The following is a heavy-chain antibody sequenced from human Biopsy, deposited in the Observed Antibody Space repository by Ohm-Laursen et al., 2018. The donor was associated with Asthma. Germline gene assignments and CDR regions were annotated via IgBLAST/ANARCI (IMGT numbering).Heavy chain of an antibody. V-gene: IGHV1-69*13. D-gene: IGHD2-2*01. CDR2: INSVFGTT. Sequence: ASVKVSCKSLGGTFNTYVIGWVRQAPGQGLEWMGGINSVFGTTTYPQKFRDRVSITADDSTSTVSMEWSSLRSEDTAVYYCARKAGSCISRTCYSLDFWGQGTLVTVSS. J-gene: IGHJ4*02. CDR3: ARKAGSCISRTCYSLDF. CDR1: GGTFNTYV.